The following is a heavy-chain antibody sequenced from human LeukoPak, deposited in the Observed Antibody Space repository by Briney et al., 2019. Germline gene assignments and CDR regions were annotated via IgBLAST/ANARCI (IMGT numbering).Heavy chain of an antibody. D-gene: IGHD6-19*01. CDR2: ISGSGGST. CDR3: AKSGSGWQRYDFVQVDY. J-gene: IGHJ4*02. V-gene: IGHV3-23*01. Sequence: GGSLRLSCAASGFTFSSYAMSWVRQAPGKGLEWVSAISGSGGSTYYAGSVKGRFTISRDNSKNTLYLQMNSLRAEDTAVYYCAKSGSGWQRYDFVQVDYWGQGTLVTVSS. CDR1: GFTFSSYA.